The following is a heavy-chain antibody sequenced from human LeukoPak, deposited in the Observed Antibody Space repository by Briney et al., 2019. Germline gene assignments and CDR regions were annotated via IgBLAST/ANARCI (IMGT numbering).Heavy chain of an antibody. CDR1: GGTFTSYA. CDR2: IIPIFGTA. V-gene: IGHV1-69*01. D-gene: IGHD3-10*01. J-gene: IGHJ5*02. CDR3: ARVAGELIGANWFDP. Sequence: SVKVSCKASGGTFTSYAISWARQAPGQGLEWMGGIIPIFGTANYAQKCQGRVTITADESTSTAYMELSSLRSEDTAVYYCARVAGELIGANWFDPWGQGTLVTVSS.